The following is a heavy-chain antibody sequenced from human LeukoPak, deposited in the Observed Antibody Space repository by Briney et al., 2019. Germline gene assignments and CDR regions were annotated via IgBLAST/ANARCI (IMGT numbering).Heavy chain of an antibody. CDR1: GFTVSSSY. CDR2: FYRGDST. D-gene: IGHD2-15*01. V-gene: IGHV3-53*01. CDR3: AREVVSSPSYFDS. Sequence: PGGSRRLSCAASGFTVSSSYMYWVRQAPGKGLEWVSFFYRGDSTYYAESVRGRFTISRDNSKNTLYLLMNSLIPEDTAVYYCAREVVSSPSYFDSWGQGTLVTVSS. J-gene: IGHJ4*02.